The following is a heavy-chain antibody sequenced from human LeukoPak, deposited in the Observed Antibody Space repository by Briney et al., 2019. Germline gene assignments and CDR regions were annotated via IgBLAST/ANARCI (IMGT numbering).Heavy chain of an antibody. CDR1: GGSISSSSYY. V-gene: IGHV4-39*07. J-gene: IGHJ3*02. D-gene: IGHD3-10*01. Sequence: SETLSLTCTVSGGSISSSSYYWGWIRQPPGKGLEWIGSIYYSGSTYYNPSLKSRVTISVDTSKNQFSLKLSSVTAADTAVYYCATYVRVRGAYDAFDIWGQGTMVTVSS. CDR3: ATYVRVRGAYDAFDI. CDR2: IYYSGST.